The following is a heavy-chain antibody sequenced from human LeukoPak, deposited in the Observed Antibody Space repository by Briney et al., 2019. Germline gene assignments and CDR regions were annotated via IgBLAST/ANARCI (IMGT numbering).Heavy chain of an antibody. CDR3: AKDRYDSSGWYGDYFDY. D-gene: IGHD6-19*01. CDR1: GFTFSSYG. J-gene: IGHJ4*02. Sequence: QPGGSLRLSCAASGFTFSSYGMHWVRQAPGKGLEWVAVIWYDGSNKHYADSVKGRFTISRDNSKNTLYLQMNSLRAEDTAVYYCAKDRYDSSGWYGDYFDYWGQGTLVTVSS. V-gene: IGHV3-33*06. CDR2: IWYDGSNK.